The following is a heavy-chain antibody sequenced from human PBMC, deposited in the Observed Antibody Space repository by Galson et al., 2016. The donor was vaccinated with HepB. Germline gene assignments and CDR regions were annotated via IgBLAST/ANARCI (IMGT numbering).Heavy chain of an antibody. D-gene: IGHD3-3*01. CDR2: IYYSGIT. CDR1: GVSVSSPY. CDR3: ARGGYDFWSGPGSGWFDP. J-gene: IGHJ5*02. Sequence: SETLSLTCTVSGVSVSSPYWSWIRQPPGKGLEWIGYIYYSGITNYNPSLKSRVTISVDTSKNQFSLKLSSVTAADTAVYYCARGGYDFWSGPGSGWFDPWGQGTLVTVSS. V-gene: IGHV4-59*02.